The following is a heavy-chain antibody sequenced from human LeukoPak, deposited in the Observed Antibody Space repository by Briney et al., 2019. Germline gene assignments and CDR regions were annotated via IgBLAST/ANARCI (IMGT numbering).Heavy chain of an antibody. Sequence: GRSLRLPCAASGFXFRSYAMHWVRQAPGKGLEWVAGISYDGTNKYYADSVKGRFTISRDNSKNTLYLQMNSLRTDDTAVYYCARESPACGEDCYFDYWGQGTLVTVSS. CDR3: ARESPACGEDCYFDY. CDR2: ISYDGTNK. J-gene: IGHJ4*02. CDR1: GFXFRSYA. V-gene: IGHV3-30-3*01. D-gene: IGHD2-21*02.